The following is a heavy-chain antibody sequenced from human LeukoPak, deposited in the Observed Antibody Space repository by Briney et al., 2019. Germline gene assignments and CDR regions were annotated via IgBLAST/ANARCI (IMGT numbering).Heavy chain of an antibody. Sequence: PGGSLRLSCAASGFTFSSYEMNWVRQAPGKGLEWVSAISGSGGSTYYADSVKGRFTISRDNSKNTLYLQMNSLRAEDTAVYYCAKGNYYDSSGYYWGVFYYFDYWGQGTLVTVSS. CDR3: AKGNYYDSSGYYWGVFYYFDY. J-gene: IGHJ4*02. CDR2: ISGSGGST. CDR1: GFTFSSYE. D-gene: IGHD3-22*01. V-gene: IGHV3-23*01.